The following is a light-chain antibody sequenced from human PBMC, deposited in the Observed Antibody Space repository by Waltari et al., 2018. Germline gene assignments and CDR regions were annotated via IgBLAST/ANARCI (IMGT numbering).Light chain of an antibody. CDR1: QSISRF. CDR2: DAS. V-gene: IGKV3-20*01. CDR3: QKSGTLPPT. Sequence: DIFLTQSPGTLSLSPGEGATLSCRASQSISRFLAWYQQKPGHAPRLLIYDASTRATGIPGRFSGIGSETDISLTMSRREPEEFPVYYCQKSGTLPPTFGQGTKVEIK. J-gene: IGKJ1*01.